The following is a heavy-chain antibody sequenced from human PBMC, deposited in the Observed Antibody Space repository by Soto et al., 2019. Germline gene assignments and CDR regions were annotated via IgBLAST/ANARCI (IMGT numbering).Heavy chain of an antibody. Sequence: QVQLVQSGAEVKKPGSSVKVSCKASGGTFCSYAISWVRQAPGQGLEWMGGIVPIYGAVKSAQQLQDRVTITADESTTTVYLELNSLRADDTAVYYCARDWVGGSWYFDLWGRGTLVTVSS. CDR3: ARDWVGGSWYFDL. D-gene: IGHD3-16*01. CDR1: GGTFCSYA. CDR2: IVPIYGAV. V-gene: IGHV1-69*01. J-gene: IGHJ2*01.